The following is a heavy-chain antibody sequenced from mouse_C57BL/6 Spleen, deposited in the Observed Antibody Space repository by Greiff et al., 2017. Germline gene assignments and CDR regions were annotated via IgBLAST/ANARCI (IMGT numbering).Heavy chain of an antibody. CDR3: ARGGMVTTLFDY. CDR1: GFNIKDYY. D-gene: IGHD2-2*01. V-gene: IGHV14-2*01. Sequence: VQLQQSGAELVKPGASVKLSCTASGFNIKDYYMHWVKQRTEQGLEWIGRIDPEDGETKSAPKFQGKATITADTSSNTAYLQLSSLTSEDTAVYYCARGGMVTTLFDYWGQGTTLTVSS. J-gene: IGHJ2*01. CDR2: IDPEDGET.